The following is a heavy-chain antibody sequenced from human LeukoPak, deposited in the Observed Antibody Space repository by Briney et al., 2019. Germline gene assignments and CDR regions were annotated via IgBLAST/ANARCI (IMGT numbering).Heavy chain of an antibody. CDR3: ARESHSNYDY. CDR1: GFMFSNWW. CDR2: IKQDGTEK. V-gene: IGHV3-7*01. J-gene: IGHJ4*02. Sequence: PGGSLRLSCAVSGFMFSNWWMAWVRQAPGKGLEWVASIKQDGTEKFYVDYVKGRFTISRDNNKNSLYLQMNSLRAEDTAVYYCARESHSNYDYWGQGTLVTVSS. D-gene: IGHD4-11*01.